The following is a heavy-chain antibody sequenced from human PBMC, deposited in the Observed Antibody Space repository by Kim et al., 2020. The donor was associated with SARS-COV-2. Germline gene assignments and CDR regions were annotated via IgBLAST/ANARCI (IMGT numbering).Heavy chain of an antibody. CDR2: IWYDGSGK. D-gene: IGHD2-15*01. V-gene: IGHV3-33*01. Sequence: GGSLRLSCAASGFVFSSYGMHWVRQAPGKGLEWVAVIWYDGSGKYYSDSVKGRFTISRDNPKNTLFLQMNSVRAEDTAVYYCAREDYGGNPDYFYGMDVWVQGTTVTVSS. CDR1: GFVFSSYG. CDR3: AREDYGGNPDYFYGMDV. J-gene: IGHJ6*02.